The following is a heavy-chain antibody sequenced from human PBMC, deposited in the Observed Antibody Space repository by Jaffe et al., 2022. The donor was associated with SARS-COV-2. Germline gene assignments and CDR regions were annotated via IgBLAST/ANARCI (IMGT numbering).Heavy chain of an antibody. Sequence: QLQLQESGPGLVKPSETLSLTCTVSGGSISSSSYYWGWIRQPPGKGLEWIGSIYYSGSTYYNPSLKSRVTISVDTSKNQFSLKLSSVTAADTAVYYCARHWWRSSSWYYYYYGMDVWGQGTTVTVSS. CDR2: IYYSGST. CDR1: GGSISSSSYY. J-gene: IGHJ6*02. V-gene: IGHV4-39*01. CDR3: ARHWWRSSSWYYYYYGMDV. D-gene: IGHD6-13*01.